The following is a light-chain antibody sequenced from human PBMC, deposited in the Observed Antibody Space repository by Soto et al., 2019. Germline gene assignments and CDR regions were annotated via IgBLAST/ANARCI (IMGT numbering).Light chain of an antibody. Sequence: EIVLTQYPGSLSLSPVGRATLSCRSSQSVKNNYLAWFQQKGGQAPRLLIYAASSRPTGIPDRFSGTGSGTDFTLTISGLEPGDFAVYFCQQYASSPWTFGQGTKVDIK. CDR3: QQYASSPWT. J-gene: IGKJ1*01. V-gene: IGKV3-20*01. CDR1: QSVKNNY. CDR2: AAS.